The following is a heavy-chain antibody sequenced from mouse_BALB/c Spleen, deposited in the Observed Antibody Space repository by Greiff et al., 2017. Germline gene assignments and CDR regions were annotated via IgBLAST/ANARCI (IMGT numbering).Heavy chain of an antibody. CDR3: ARDHYYGSSGYFDV. J-gene: IGHJ1*01. CDR2: IWAGGST. CDR1: GFSLTSYG. D-gene: IGHD1-1*01. Sequence: VKLMESGPGLVAPSQSLSITCTVSGFSLTSYGVHWVRQPPGKGLEWLGVIWAGGSTNYNSALMSRLSISKDNSKSQVFLKMNSLQTDDTAMYYWARDHYYGSSGYFDVWGAGTTVTVSS. V-gene: IGHV2-9*02.